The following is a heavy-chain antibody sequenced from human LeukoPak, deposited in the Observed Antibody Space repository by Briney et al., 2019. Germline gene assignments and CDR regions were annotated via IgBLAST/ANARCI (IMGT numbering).Heavy chain of an antibody. V-gene: IGHV1-2*02. CDR1: GYTFTDYY. J-gene: IGHJ3*02. Sequence: VASVKVSCKASGYTFTDYYMHWVQQAPGQGLEWMGWINPNSGGTNYAQKFQGRVTMTRDKSISTAYMELRSLRSDDTALYYCARGGRDAFDIWGQGTVVTVSS. D-gene: IGHD3-10*01. CDR3: ARGGRDAFDI. CDR2: INPNSGGT.